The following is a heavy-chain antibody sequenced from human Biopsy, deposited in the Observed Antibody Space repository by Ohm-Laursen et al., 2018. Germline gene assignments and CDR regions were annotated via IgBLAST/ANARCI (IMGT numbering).Heavy chain of an antibody. CDR1: GYTFTDSY. CDR2: INPNSGGT. J-gene: IGHJ2*01. D-gene: IGHD1-26*01. Sequence: ASVKVSCNASGYTFTDSYMHWVRQAPGQGLEWMGWINPNSGGTNYAQKFQGRVTMTRDTSMSTAYMELSRLRSDDTAVYYCARGGLNYWYFDLWGRGTLVTVSS. CDR3: ARGGLNYWYFDL. V-gene: IGHV1-2*02.